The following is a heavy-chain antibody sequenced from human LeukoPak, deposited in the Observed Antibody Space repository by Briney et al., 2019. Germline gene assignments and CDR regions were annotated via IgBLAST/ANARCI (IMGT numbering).Heavy chain of an antibody. CDR3: ARDTVRGIVFYYFDY. CDR2: ISYDGSNK. V-gene: IGHV3-30*04. Sequence: QAGGSLRLSCAASGFTFSSYAMHWVRQAPGKGLEWVAVISYDGSNKYYADSVKGRFTISRDNSKNTLYLQMNSPRAEDTAVYYCARDTVRGIVFYYFDYWGQGTLVTVSS. D-gene: IGHD3-10*01. J-gene: IGHJ4*02. CDR1: GFTFSSYA.